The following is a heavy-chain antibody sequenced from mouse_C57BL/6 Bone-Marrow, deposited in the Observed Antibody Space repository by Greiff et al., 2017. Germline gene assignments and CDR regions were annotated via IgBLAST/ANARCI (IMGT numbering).Heavy chain of an antibody. V-gene: IGHV1-55*01. D-gene: IGHD2-5*01. CDR2: IYPGSGST. CDR3: ARPYYSNYWYFDV. Sequence: VQLQQPGAELVKPGASVKMSCKASGYTFTSYWITWVKQRPGQGLEWIGDIYPGSGSTNYNEKFKSKATLTVDTSSSTAYMQLSSLTSEDSAVYYCARPYYSNYWYFDVWGRGTTGTVSA. CDR1: GYTFTSYW. J-gene: IGHJ1*03.